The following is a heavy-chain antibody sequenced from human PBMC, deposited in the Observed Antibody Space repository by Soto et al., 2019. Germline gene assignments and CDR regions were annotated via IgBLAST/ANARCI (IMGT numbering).Heavy chain of an antibody. D-gene: IGHD3-16*01. J-gene: IGHJ3*02. CDR2: IYNSGST. CDR3: ARNDYDYVWESPGGDAFDI. CDR1: GGSISSGDYY. Sequence: LCGGSISSGDYYWNWIRQPSGKGLEWIGFIYNSGSTYYNPSLKSRVTISVDTSKNQFSLKLTSVTAADTAVYYCARNDYDYVWESPGGDAFDIWGQGTMVTVSS. V-gene: IGHV4-30-4*01.